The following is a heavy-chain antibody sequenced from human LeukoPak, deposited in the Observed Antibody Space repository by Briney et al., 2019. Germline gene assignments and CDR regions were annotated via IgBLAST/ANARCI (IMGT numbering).Heavy chain of an antibody. CDR1: GFTFDDYA. Sequence: GGSLRLPCAASGFTFDDYAMHWVRQAPGKGLEWVSLISGDGGSTYYADSVKGRFTISRDNSKNSLYLQMNSLRTEDTALYYCAKGSVVTPGVSSSDFDYWGQGTLVTVSS. J-gene: IGHJ4*02. CDR3: AKGSVVTPGVSSSDFDY. CDR2: ISGDGGST. V-gene: IGHV3-43*02. D-gene: IGHD4-23*01.